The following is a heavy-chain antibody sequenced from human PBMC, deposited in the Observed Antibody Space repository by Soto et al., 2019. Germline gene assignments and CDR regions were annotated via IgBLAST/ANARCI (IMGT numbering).Heavy chain of an antibody. CDR1: GFTFSSYA. J-gene: IGHJ5*02. CDR2: ISYDGSNK. Sequence: QVQLVESGGGVVQPGRSLRLSCAASGFTFSSYAMHWVRQAPGKGLEWVAVISYDGSNKYYADSVKGRFTISRDNSKNPLELQMHSLGAEDTAVYYCARDRFCSSTSCPRWFVPWGQGTLVTVSS. CDR3: ARDRFCSSTSCPRWFVP. V-gene: IGHV3-30-3*01. D-gene: IGHD2-2*01.